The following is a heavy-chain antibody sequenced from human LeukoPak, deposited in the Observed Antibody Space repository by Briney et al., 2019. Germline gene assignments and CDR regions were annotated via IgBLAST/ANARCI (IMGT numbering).Heavy chain of an antibody. D-gene: IGHD3-10*02. CDR1: GFTFSGHW. J-gene: IGHJ4*02. CDR3: VRWGACSEIGNS. V-gene: IGHV3-7*01. Sequence: PGGSLRLSYVASGFTFSGHWMSWVRQAPGKGLEWVAHIKADGSEIYYVASVRGRFTISRDNAENSLSLQVNSLRADDTAIYYCVRWGACSEIGNSWGQGTLVTVSS. CDR2: IKADGSEI.